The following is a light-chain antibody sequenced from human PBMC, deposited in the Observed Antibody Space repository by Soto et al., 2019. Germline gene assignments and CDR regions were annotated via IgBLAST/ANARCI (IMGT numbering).Light chain of an antibody. CDR3: QQYGSSLIT. J-gene: IGKJ5*01. V-gene: IGKV3-20*01. CDR1: QSVISNY. CDR2: GAS. Sequence: DIVLTQSPGPLSLSPGERATLSCKASQSVISNYLAWYQQKPGQAPRVLIYGASSRSAGIPDRFSGSGSGTDCTLTISRLEPEDVAVYYCQQYGSSLITFCQGTRLEIK.